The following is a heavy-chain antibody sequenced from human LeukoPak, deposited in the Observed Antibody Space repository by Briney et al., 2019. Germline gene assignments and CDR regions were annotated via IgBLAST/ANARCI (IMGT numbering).Heavy chain of an antibody. D-gene: IGHD2-2*01. CDR3: ASLLGDIVVVPAAMYSSSSYYLDY. J-gene: IGHJ4*02. CDR2: IYHSGST. Sequence: SETLSLTCTVSGYSISSGYYWGWIRQPPGKGLEWIGRIYHSGSTYYNPSLKSRVTISVDTSKNQFSLKLSSVTAADTAVYYCASLLGDIVVVPAAMYSSSSYYLDYWGQGTLVTVSS. V-gene: IGHV4-38-2*02. CDR1: GYSISSGYY.